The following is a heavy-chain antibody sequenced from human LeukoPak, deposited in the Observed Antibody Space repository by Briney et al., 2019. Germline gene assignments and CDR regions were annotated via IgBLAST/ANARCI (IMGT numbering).Heavy chain of an antibody. CDR2: IYYSGRT. J-gene: IGHJ4*02. Sequence: SETLSLTCTVYGDSVSSSNYYWGWIRQPPGKKLEWIGNIYYSGRTYYNPSLKSRVTISVDTSKNQFSLKLSSVTAADTAVYYCASRLWWPSNSYFDYWGQGTLVTVSS. CDR1: GDSVSSSNYY. CDR3: ASRLWWPSNSYFDY. D-gene: IGHD2-21*01. V-gene: IGHV4-39*01.